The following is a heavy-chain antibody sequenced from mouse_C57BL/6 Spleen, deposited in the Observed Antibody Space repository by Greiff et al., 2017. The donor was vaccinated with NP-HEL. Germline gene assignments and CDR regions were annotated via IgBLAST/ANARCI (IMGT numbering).Heavy chain of an antibody. CDR2: INYDGSST. CDR1: GFTFSDYY. Sequence: EVHLVESEGGLVQPGRSMKLSCTASGFTFSDYYMAWVRQVPEKGLEWVANINYDGSSTYYLDSLKSRFIISRDNAKNILYLQMSSLKSEDTATYYCARDRDYYGSSGFAYWGQGTLVTVSA. D-gene: IGHD1-1*01. CDR3: ARDRDYYGSSGFAY. J-gene: IGHJ3*01. V-gene: IGHV5-16*01.